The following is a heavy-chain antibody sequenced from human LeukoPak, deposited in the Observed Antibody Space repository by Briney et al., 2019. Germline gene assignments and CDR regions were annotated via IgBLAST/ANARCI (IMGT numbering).Heavy chain of an antibody. CDR2: IKQDGSEK. CDR3: ARGGFGEFYPSFLDV. Sequence: GGSLRLSCAASGFTFSSYWMSWVRQAPGKGLEWVANIKQDGSEKYYVDSVKGRFTISRDNAKNSLYLQMNSLRAEDTAVYYCARGGFGEFYPSFLDVWGKGTTVTVSS. V-gene: IGHV3-7*01. J-gene: IGHJ6*04. D-gene: IGHD3-10*01. CDR1: GFTFSSYW.